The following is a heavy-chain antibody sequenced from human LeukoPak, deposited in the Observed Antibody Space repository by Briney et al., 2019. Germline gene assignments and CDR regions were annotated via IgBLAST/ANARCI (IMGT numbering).Heavy chain of an antibody. V-gene: IGHV1-8*03. CDR2: MNPNSGNT. J-gene: IGHJ6*03. Sequence: ASVKVSCKASWYTFTSYDINWVRQATGQGLEWMGWMNPNSGNTGYAQKFQGRVTITRNTSISTAYMELSSLRSEDTAVYYCARVPRDDFWSGYYDYYYYYYMDVWGKGTTVTVSS. CDR3: ARVPRDDFWSGYYDYYYYYYMDV. D-gene: IGHD3-3*01. CDR1: WYTFTSYD.